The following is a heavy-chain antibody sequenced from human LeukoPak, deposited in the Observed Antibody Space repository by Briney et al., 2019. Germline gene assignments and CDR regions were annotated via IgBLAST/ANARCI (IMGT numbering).Heavy chain of an antibody. J-gene: IGHJ6*03. Sequence: SVKVSCKASGGTFSSYAMSWVRQAPGQGLEWMGGIIPIFGTANYAQKFQGRVTITADESTSTAYMELSSLRSEDTAVYYCARSSLEYYYYYYMDVWGKGTTVTVSS. D-gene: IGHD1-1*01. V-gene: IGHV1-69*13. CDR2: IIPIFGTA. CDR3: ARSSLEYYYYYYMDV. CDR1: GGTFSSYA.